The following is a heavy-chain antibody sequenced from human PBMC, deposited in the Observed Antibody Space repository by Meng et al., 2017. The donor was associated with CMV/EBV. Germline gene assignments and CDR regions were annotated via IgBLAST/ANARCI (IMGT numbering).Heavy chain of an antibody. J-gene: IGHJ5*02. Sequence: APALVKASQTLSLTCTVSGGSISCGDYFWSWIRQPPVKGLEWIGYINYSGSTYYNPSLKSRVTISVDPSKNQFSLKLSSVTAADTAVYYCARGLTGVLLWFGESLGWFDPWGQGTLVTVSS. V-gene: IGHV4-30-4*08. CDR1: GGSISCGDYF. D-gene: IGHD3-10*01. CDR3: ARGLTGVLLWFGESLGWFDP. CDR2: INYSGST.